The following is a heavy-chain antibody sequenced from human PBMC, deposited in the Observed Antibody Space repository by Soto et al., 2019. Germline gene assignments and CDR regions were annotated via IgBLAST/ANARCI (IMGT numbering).Heavy chain of an antibody. Sequence: QVQLVQSGAEVKKPGSSVKVSCKASGGTFSSYSINWVRQAPGQGLEWMGEISPIFGTANYAQKFPGRVTITADEATSTAYMELSSLISEDTAVYYCARDGGRHSGGIDYWGQGTVVTVSS. V-gene: IGHV1-69*01. CDR1: GGTFSSYS. D-gene: IGHD1-26*01. J-gene: IGHJ4*02. CDR2: ISPIFGTA. CDR3: ARDGGRHSGGIDY.